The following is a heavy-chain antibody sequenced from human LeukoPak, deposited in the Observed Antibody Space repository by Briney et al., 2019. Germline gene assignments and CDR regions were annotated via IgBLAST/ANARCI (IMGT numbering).Heavy chain of an antibody. J-gene: IGHJ4*02. CDR1: GFTFSSYG. D-gene: IGHD2/OR15-2a*01. Sequence: PGGSLRLSCAASGFTFSSYGMHWVRQAPGKGLEWVAVISYDGSNKYYADSVKGRFTISRDNSKNTLYLQMNSLRAEDTAVYSCAKAAGTFYFYYFDSWGQGTLVTVSS. CDR2: ISYDGSNK. CDR3: AKAAGTFYFYYFDS. V-gene: IGHV3-30*18.